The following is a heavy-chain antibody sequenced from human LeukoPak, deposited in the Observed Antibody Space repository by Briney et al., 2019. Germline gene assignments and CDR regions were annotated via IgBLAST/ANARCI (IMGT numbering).Heavy chain of an antibody. CDR2: IYTSGTT. J-gene: IGHJ6*03. Sequence: SETLSLTCTVSGGSINSYYWSWIRQPAGKGLEWIGRIYTSGTTNYNPSLKSRVTMSVDTSKKQFSLKLSSVTAADTAVYYCARAGDFWSGYPSRNYMDVWGKGPTVTVSS. D-gene: IGHD3-3*01. CDR1: GGSINSYY. V-gene: IGHV4-4*07. CDR3: ARAGDFWSGYPSRNYMDV.